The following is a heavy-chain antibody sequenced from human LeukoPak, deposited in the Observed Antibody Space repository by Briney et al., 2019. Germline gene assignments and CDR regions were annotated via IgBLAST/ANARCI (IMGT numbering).Heavy chain of an antibody. CDR3: TTDLPGLLRYFEPFDY. D-gene: IGHD3-9*01. Sequence: GGSLRLSCAASGFTFSNAWMSWVRQAPGKGLEWVGRIKSKTDGGTTDYAAPVKGRFTISRDDSKNTLYLQMNSLKTEDTAVYYCTTDLPGLLRYFEPFDYWGQGTLVTVSS. J-gene: IGHJ4*02. CDR2: IKSKTDGGTT. CDR1: GFTFSNAW. V-gene: IGHV3-15*01.